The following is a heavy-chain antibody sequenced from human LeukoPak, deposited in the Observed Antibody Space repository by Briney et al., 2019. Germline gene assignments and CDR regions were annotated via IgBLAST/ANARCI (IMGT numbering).Heavy chain of an antibody. D-gene: IGHD3-10*01. V-gene: IGHV1-18*01. CDR3: ARELRRGVNYYYGMDV. Sequence: GASVKVSCKASGYTFTSYGISWVRQAPGQGLEWMGWISAYNGNTNYAQKLQGRVTMTTDTSTSTAYMELRSLRSDDTAVYYCARELRRGVNYYYGMDVWGQGTTVTVSS. CDR1: GYTFTSYG. J-gene: IGHJ6*02. CDR2: ISAYNGNT.